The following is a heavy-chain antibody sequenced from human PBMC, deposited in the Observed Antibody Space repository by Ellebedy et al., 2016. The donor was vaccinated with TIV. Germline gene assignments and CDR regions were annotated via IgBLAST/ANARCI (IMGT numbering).Heavy chain of an antibody. CDR1: GFTFSSYA. J-gene: IGHJ6*02. Sequence: GGSLKISCAASGFTFSSYAMSWVRQAPGKGLEWVSAISGSGGSTYYADSVKGRFTISRDNSKNTLYLQMNSLRAEDTAVYYCAKAKWLHYYYFYGLDVWGQGTTVTVSS. CDR2: ISGSGGST. CDR3: AKAKWLHYYYFYGLDV. V-gene: IGHV3-23*01. D-gene: IGHD6-19*01.